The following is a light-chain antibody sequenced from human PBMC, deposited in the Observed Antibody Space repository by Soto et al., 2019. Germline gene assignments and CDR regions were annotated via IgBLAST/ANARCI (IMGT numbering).Light chain of an antibody. V-gene: IGKV4-1*01. J-gene: IGKJ1*01. CDR3: QQYHSSPWT. CDR1: QRVLYSSNNKNC. Sequence: DIVMTQSPDSLAVSLGERATINCKSSQRVLYSSNNKNCLAWYQQRPGQPPKLLIYWASTRESGVPDRFSGSGSGTDFTLTISSLQAEDVAVYYCQQYHSSPWTFGQGTKVEIK. CDR2: WAS.